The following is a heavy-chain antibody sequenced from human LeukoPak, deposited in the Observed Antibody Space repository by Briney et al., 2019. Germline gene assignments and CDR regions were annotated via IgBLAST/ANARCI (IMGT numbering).Heavy chain of an antibody. V-gene: IGHV1-2*02. CDR2: INPNSGGT. J-gene: IGHJ5*02. CDR1: GYTFTGYY. CDR3: ARDESWSVPNWFDP. Sequence: ASVKVSCKASGYTFTGYYMHWVRQAPGQGLEWMGWINPNSGGTNYAQKFQGRVTMTRDTSISTAYMELSRLRSDDTAVYYCARDESWSVPNWFDPWGQGTLVTVFS. D-gene: IGHD3-3*01.